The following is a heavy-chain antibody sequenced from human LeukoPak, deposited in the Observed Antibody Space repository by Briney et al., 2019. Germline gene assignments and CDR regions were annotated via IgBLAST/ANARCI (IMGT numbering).Heavy chain of an antibody. Sequence: PGGSLRLSCAASGFTFSHYAIHWVRQAPGKGLEWVTLISYDGGTKYYADSVKGRFTISRDNSRNTLFLQMNSLRAEDTAVYYCARDNYGSGSYSWSKRLDYWGQGTLVTVPS. D-gene: IGHD3-10*01. CDR2: ISYDGGTK. CDR1: GFTFSHYA. CDR3: ARDNYGSGSYSWSKRLDY. V-gene: IGHV3-30*04. J-gene: IGHJ4*02.